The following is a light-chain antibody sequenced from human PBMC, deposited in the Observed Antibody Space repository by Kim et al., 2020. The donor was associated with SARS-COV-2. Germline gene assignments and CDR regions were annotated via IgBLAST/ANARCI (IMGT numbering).Light chain of an antibody. CDR1: QGISNY. CDR2: AAS. Sequence: DIQMTQSPSSLSASVVDRVTITCRASQGISNYLAWYQQKPGKVPKLLIYAASTLQSGVPSRFSGSGSGTDFTLTISSLQPEDVATYYCQKYNSALGTWTFGQGTKVDIK. J-gene: IGKJ1*01. CDR3: QKYNSALGTWT. V-gene: IGKV1-27*01.